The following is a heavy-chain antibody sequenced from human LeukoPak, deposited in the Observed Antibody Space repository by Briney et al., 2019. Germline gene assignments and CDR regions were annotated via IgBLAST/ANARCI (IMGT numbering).Heavy chain of an antibody. CDR2: IHYTGTT. CDR3: ARPYGSGWYAAFHI. Sequence: SETLSLTCTVSGGSISGYYWSWIRQAPGKGLEGIGYIHYTGTTNYNPSLKSRVTITVDTSKNQFFLWLTSVTAADTAVYYCARPYGSGWYAAFHIWGQGTMITVSS. V-gene: IGHV4-59*08. J-gene: IGHJ3*02. CDR1: GGSISGYY. D-gene: IGHD6-19*01.